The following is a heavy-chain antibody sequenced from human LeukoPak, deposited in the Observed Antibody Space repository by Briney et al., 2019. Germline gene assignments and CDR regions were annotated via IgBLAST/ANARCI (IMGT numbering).Heavy chain of an antibody. CDR2: IWYDGRDK. V-gene: IGHV3-30*02. Sequence: TGGSLRLSCAASGFTFSGCGVHWVRQAPGKGLEWVAFIWYDGRDKYYADSVKGQFTISRDNSKNTLYLQMNSLRAEDTAVYYCAKDPYSYGSYFDYWGQGTLVIVSS. J-gene: IGHJ4*02. D-gene: IGHD5-18*01. CDR3: AKDPYSYGSYFDY. CDR1: GFTFSGCG.